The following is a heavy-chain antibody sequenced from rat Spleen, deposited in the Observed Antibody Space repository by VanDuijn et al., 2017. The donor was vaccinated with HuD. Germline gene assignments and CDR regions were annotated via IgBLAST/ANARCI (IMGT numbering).Heavy chain of an antibody. V-gene: IGHV2-32*01. J-gene: IGHJ3*01. Sequence: QVQLKESGPGLVQPSQTLSLTCTVSGFSLTNFHVTWVRQPPGKGLEWMGVMWRDGDTSSNPALKSRQSISRDTSKSQFFLKMSSLQTEDTATYYCARETYIGTTNWFAYWGQGTLVTVSS. CDR3: ARETYIGTTNWFAY. D-gene: IGHD1-5*01. CDR1: GFSLTNFH. CDR2: MWRDGDT.